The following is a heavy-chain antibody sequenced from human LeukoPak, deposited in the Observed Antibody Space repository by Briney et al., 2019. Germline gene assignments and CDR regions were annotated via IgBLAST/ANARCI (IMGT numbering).Heavy chain of an antibody. CDR3: ARLYTRLTRSIWGRFDP. CDR2: VYPGDSHT. V-gene: IGHV5-51*01. J-gene: IGHJ5*02. Sequence: GESLKISCWASGYTFDNYWIAWVRQTPGNGLDWIGIVYPGDSHTRYSPSFQGQVTISADKSTSTAYLQWSSLKASDTGIYYCARLYTRLTRSIWGRFDPCGQGTLVTVSS. D-gene: IGHD3-16*01. CDR1: GYTFDNYW.